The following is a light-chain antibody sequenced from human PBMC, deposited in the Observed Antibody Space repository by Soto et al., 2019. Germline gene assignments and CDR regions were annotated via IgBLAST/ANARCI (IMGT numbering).Light chain of an antibody. Sequence: DIPMTQSPSTLSASVGDRVTITCRASQTISSWLAWYQQKPGKAPKLLIYKASGLESGVPSRFGGSGSGTDFTLTISGLQPDDFATYYCQQYSSYPYTFGQGTKLEIK. CDR3: QQYSSYPYT. CDR2: KAS. V-gene: IGKV1-5*03. J-gene: IGKJ2*01. CDR1: QTISSW.